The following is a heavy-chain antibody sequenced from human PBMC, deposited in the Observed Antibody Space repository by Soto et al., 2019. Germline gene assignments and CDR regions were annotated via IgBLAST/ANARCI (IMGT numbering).Heavy chain of an antibody. CDR1: GFTFGSYA. CDR2: LGGDGFTT. D-gene: IGHD2-2*01. CDR3: AKALRPSLNFFYYMDV. J-gene: IGHJ6*03. V-gene: IGHV3-23*01. Sequence: EVQLLESGGNLVEPGGSLRLSCVVSGFTFGSYAMGWVRQAPEKGPEWVAILGGDGFTTYFADSVRGRFTTSGDKSKSTLFLQMNSLRADDTGVYYCAKALRPSLNFFYYMDVWGRGTSVIVSS.